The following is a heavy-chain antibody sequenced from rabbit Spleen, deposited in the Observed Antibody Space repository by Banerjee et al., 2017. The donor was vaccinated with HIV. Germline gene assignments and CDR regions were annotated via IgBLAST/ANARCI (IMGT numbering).Heavy chain of an antibody. CDR1: GFSFSSNDY. Sequence: QSLEETGGDLVKPGAYLTLTCTASGFSFSSNDYMCWVRLAPGKGLEWISCIAGSSSDFTYAATWSNVRFTCSKISSTTVTLQMTSLTVADTATYFCARDTGRSFSSYGMDLWGPGTLVTVS. V-gene: IGHV1S40*01. J-gene: IGHJ6*01. CDR3: ARDTGRSFSSYGMDL. CDR2: IAGSSSDFT. D-gene: IGHD7-1*01.